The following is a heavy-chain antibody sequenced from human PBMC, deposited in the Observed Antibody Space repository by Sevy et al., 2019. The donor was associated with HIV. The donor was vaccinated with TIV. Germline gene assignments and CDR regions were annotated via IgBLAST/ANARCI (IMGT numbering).Heavy chain of an antibody. J-gene: IGHJ4*02. V-gene: IGHV3-23*01. Sequence: GGSLRLSCPASGFTLSKYSMSWVRQPPGKGLEWVSTLSFGCGQINYADSVKGRFTISRDNSNSSVYLQMNNLRPEDTAVYYCAREGCTKPHDYWGQGTLVTVSS. CDR3: AREGCTKPHDY. D-gene: IGHD2-8*01. CDR2: LSFGCGQI. CDR1: GFTLSKYS.